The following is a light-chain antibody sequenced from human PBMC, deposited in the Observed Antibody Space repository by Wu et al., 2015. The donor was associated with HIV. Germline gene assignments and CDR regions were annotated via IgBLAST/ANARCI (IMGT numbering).Light chain of an antibody. CDR2: DAS. CDR1: QSVSSY. V-gene: IGKV3-11*01. Sequence: EIVLTQSPATLSLSPGERATLSCRASQSVSSYLAWYQQKPGQAPRLLIYDASNRATGIPARFSGSGSGTDFTLTISSLEPEDFAVYYCQQSDNGPLTFGQGTRLEIK. J-gene: IGKJ5*01. CDR3: QQSDNGPLT.